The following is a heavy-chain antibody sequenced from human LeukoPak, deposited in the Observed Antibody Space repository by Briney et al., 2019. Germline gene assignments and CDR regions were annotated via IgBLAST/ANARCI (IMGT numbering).Heavy chain of an antibody. CDR1: GYNFTDYF. D-gene: IGHD2-15*01. J-gene: IGHJ5*01. CDR2: INPNSGGT. V-gene: IGHV1-2*02. Sequence: ASVKVSCKASGYNFTDYFIHWIRQAPGQGLEWMGWINPNSGGTNYVQKFQGRVSMTRDTSISTAYMELSSLTSDDTAIYYCARVEVASIDWFDSWGQGTLVTLSS. CDR3: ARVEVASIDWFDS.